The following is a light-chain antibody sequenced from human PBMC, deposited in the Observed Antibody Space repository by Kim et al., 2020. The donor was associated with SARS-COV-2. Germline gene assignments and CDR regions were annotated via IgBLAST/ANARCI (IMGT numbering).Light chain of an antibody. J-gene: IGLJ1*01. Sequence: VSCTGTSSDIGSFNYVSWFQQRPGKGPKLMIYYVIERPSGISNRFSGSASGNTASLTISGLQAEDEADYYCSSYTTANTRVFGTGTKVTVL. CDR2: YVI. CDR3: SSYTTANTRV. CDR1: SSDIGSFNY. V-gene: IGLV2-14*03.